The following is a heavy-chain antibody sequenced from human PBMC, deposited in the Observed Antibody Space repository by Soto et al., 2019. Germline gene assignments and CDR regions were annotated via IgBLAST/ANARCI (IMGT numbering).Heavy chain of an antibody. CDR2: ISGSGGST. D-gene: IGHD3-22*01. J-gene: IGHJ4*02. CDR3: AKVHSTLDDNYYDSSGYHEDFDY. CDR1: GFTFSSYA. Sequence: PGGSLRLSCAASGFTFSSYAMSWVRQAPGKGLEWVSAISGSGGSTYYADSVKGRFTISRDNSKNTLYLQMNSLRAEDTAVYYCAKVHSTLDDNYYDSSGYHEDFDYWGQGTLVTVSS. V-gene: IGHV3-23*01.